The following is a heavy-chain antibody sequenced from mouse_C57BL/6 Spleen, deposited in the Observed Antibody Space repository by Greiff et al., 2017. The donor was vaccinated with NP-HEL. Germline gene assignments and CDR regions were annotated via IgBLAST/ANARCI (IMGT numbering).Heavy chain of an antibody. D-gene: IGHD2-4*01. J-gene: IGHJ2*01. Sequence: QVQLQQPGAELVKPGASVKLSCKASGYTFTSYWMHWVKQRPGQGLEWIGMIHPNSGSTNYNEKFKSKATLTVDKSSSTAYMQLSSLTSEDSAVYYLARGVSTMITTDGVFDYWGQGTTLTVSS. V-gene: IGHV1-64*01. CDR3: ARGVSTMITTDGVFDY. CDR1: GYTFTSYW. CDR2: IHPNSGST.